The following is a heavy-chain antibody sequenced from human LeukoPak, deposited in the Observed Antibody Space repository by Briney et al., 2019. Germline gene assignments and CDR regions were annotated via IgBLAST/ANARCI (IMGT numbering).Heavy chain of an antibody. D-gene: IGHD3-10*01. Sequence: SETMSLTCTVSGGSLSSYYWSWLRQPPGKGLEWIGYINYSGGTNYNPSLRSQAPLSVDTSKNQFSLKLSSVTAADTAVYYCARGPYGSGSFLDYWGQGTLVTVSS. J-gene: IGHJ4*02. CDR3: ARGPYGSGSFLDY. V-gene: IGHV4-59*01. CDR1: GGSLSSYY. CDR2: INYSGGT.